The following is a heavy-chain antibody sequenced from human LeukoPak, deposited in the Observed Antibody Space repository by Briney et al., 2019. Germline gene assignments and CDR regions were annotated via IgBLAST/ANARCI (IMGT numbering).Heavy chain of an antibody. CDR1: GGSISSYY. D-gene: IGHD6-6*01. Sequence: SETLSLTCTVSGGSISSYYWSWIRQPPGKGLEWIGYIYYSGSTNYNPSLKSRVTISVDTSKNQFSLKLGSVTAADTAVYYCARDQFGSSPGNWYFDLWGRGTLVTVSS. V-gene: IGHV4-59*01. J-gene: IGHJ2*01. CDR2: IYYSGST. CDR3: ARDQFGSSPGNWYFDL.